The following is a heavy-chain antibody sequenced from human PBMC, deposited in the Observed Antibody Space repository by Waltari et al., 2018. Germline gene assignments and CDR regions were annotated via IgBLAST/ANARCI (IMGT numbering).Heavy chain of an antibody. CDR3: AREGITAAGTWYYYYMDV. CDR1: GFTFSSYW. J-gene: IGHJ6*03. CDR2: INSDGSST. D-gene: IGHD6-13*01. V-gene: IGHV3-74*01. Sequence: EVQLVESGGGLVQPGGSLRLSCAASGFTFSSYWMHWVRQAPGTGLVWVSRINSDGSSTSYADSVKGRFTISRDNAKNTLYLQMNSLRAEDTAVYYCAREGITAAGTWYYYYMDVWGKGTTVTISS.